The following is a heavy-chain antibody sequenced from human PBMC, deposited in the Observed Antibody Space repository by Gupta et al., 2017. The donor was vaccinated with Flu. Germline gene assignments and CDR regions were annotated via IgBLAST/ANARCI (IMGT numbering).Heavy chain of an antibody. J-gene: IGHJ6*02. CDR1: GGSISSSSYY. Sequence: QLQLQESGPGLVKPSETLSLTCTVSGGSISSSSYYWGWIRQPPGKGLEWIGSIYYSGSTYYNPSLKSRVTISVDTSKNQFSLKLSSVTAADTAVYYCARHEGRFGEYPIDYYYYYGMDVWGQGTTVTVSS. V-gene: IGHV4-39*01. D-gene: IGHD3-10*01. CDR3: ARHEGRFGEYPIDYYYYYGMDV. CDR2: IYYSGST.